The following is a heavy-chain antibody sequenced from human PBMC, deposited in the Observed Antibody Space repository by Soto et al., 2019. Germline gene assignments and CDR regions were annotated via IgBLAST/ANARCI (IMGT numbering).Heavy chain of an antibody. Sequence: QLQLQESGPGLVKPSETMSLTCIVSGGSISSASHYWGWIRQPPGKGLEGLGSIYYSGFTYYNPSLKSRVAISIDTSKNQFSLKMSFVTAADTAVYYCARQASSRARNWFGPWGQGTLVTVSS. J-gene: IGHJ5*02. CDR1: GGSISSASHY. CDR2: IYYSGFT. V-gene: IGHV4-39*01. D-gene: IGHD6-13*01. CDR3: ARQASSRARNWFGP.